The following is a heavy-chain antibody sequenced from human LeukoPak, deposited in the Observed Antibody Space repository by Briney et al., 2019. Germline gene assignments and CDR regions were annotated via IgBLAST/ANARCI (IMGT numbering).Heavy chain of an antibody. CDR2: IYYSGST. V-gene: IGHV4-61*01. D-gene: IGHD6-13*01. Sequence: SETLSLTCTVSGGSVSSGSYYWSWIRQPPGKGLEWIGYIYYSGSTNYNPSLKSRVTISVDTSKNQFSLKLSSVTAADTAVYYCARDQSSSWYLGYYFDYWGQGTLVTVSS. J-gene: IGHJ4*02. CDR1: GGSVSSGSYY. CDR3: ARDQSSSWYLGYYFDY.